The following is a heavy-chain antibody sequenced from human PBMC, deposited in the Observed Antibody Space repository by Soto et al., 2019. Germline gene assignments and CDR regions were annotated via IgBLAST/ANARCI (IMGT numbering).Heavy chain of an antibody. Sequence: QVQLVQSGAEVKKPGSSVKVSCTASGGTFSSYTISWVRQAPGQGLEWMGRIIPILGIANYAQKFQGRVTITADKSTSTAYMELSSLRSEDTAVYYCARDQSSGHLVGVVDYWGQGTLVTVSS. CDR1: GGTFSSYT. CDR2: IIPILGIA. CDR3: ARDQSSGHLVGVVDY. D-gene: IGHD6-19*01. J-gene: IGHJ4*02. V-gene: IGHV1-69*08.